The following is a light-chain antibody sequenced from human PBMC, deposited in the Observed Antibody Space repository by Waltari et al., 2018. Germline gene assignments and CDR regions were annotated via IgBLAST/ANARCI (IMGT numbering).Light chain of an antibody. CDR2: WAS. J-gene: IGKJ1*01. V-gene: IGKV4-1*01. CDR1: QSVLYTDNNNNY. Sequence: DIVMTQSPDSLAVSLGERATINCKSSQSVLYTDNNNNYLTWDQQKPGQSPQQRIYWASTRESGVPDRFIGSGSGTDFTLTISSLQAEDVAVYYCHQHYTTPWTFGQGTQVEL. CDR3: HQHYTTPWT.